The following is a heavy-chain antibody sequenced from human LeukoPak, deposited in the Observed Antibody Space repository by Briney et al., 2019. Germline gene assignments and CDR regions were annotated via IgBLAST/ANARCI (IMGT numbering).Heavy chain of an antibody. V-gene: IGHV3-30*02. D-gene: IGHD1-26*01. J-gene: IGHJ4*02. CDR2: IRYDGTNQ. CDR3: ARDQGVVGDTYFDY. Sequence: PGGSLRLSCAASGFTFNNYGMHWVRQAPGKGLEWVAFIRYDGTNQYYADSVKGRFTISRDNSKNTLYLQMNSLRAEDTAVYYCARDQGVVGDTYFDYWGQGTLVTVSS. CDR1: GFTFNNYG.